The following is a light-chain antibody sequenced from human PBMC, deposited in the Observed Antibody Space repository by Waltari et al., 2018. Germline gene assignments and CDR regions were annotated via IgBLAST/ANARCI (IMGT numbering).Light chain of an antibody. Sequence: QSALTQPASVSGSPGQSITISCAGSDTDIGYSYYVSWYQQYPAHVPTLLIYDVSQRPSGISTRFSGSKSGNTAFLTISGLQADDEADYYCSAHTITLHVVFGGGTKVTVL. J-gene: IGLJ2*01. V-gene: IGLV2-14*03. CDR3: SAHTITLHVV. CDR2: DVS. CDR1: DTDIGYSYY.